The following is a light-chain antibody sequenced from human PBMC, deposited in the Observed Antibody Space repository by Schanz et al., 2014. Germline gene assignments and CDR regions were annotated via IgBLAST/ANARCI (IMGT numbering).Light chain of an antibody. CDR2: DVS. V-gene: IGLV2-14*01. CDR3: CSFAGVTIFYV. Sequence: QSALTQPASVSGSPGQSVTISCTGTSSDVGGYNYVSWYQQHPGKAPKLLIYDVSNRPSGVSYRFSGSKSGNTASLTISGLQAEDEADYYCCSFAGVTIFYVFGSGTKLTVL. CDR1: SSDVGGYNY. J-gene: IGLJ1*01.